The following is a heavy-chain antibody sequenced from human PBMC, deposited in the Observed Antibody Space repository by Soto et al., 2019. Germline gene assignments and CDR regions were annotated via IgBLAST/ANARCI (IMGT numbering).Heavy chain of an antibody. CDR1: GDSISAYS. D-gene: IGHD5-12*01. J-gene: IGHJ4*02. CDR2: IHYNGNT. Sequence: SETLSLTCTVSGDSISAYSWSWVRQPPGKGLELIGNIHYNGNTKYNPSLKSRVTMSLDTSKNQFSLRLISVTAADTAKYFCAREGNLGRWLQPLDFWGQGALVTVSS. CDR3: AREGNLGRWLQPLDF. V-gene: IGHV4-59*01.